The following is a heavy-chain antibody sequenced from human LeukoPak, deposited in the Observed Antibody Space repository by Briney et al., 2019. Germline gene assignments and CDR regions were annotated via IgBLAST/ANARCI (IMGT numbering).Heavy chain of an antibody. D-gene: IGHD2/OR15-2a*01. Sequence: PGGSLRLSCAASGFTFSSYAMHWVRQAPGKGLEWVAVISYDGSNKYYADSVKGRFTISRDNSKNTLYLQMNSPRAEDTAVYYCARFLFPLTYYFDYWGQGTLVTVSS. J-gene: IGHJ4*02. CDR1: GFTFSSYA. CDR2: ISYDGSNK. CDR3: ARFLFPLTYYFDY. V-gene: IGHV3-30-3*01.